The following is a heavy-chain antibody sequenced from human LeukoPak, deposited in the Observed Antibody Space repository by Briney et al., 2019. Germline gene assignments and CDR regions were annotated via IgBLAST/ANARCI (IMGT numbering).Heavy chain of an antibody. CDR3: ARGCYDYVWGSYRTMNAFDI. Sequence: SETLSLTCAVYGGSFSGYNWSWIRQPPGKGLEWIGEINHSGSTNYNPSLKSRVTISVDTSKNQFSLKLSSVTAADTAVYYCARGCYDYVWGSYRTMNAFDIWGQGTMVTVSS. CDR1: GGSFSGYN. CDR2: INHSGST. V-gene: IGHV4-34*01. D-gene: IGHD3-16*02. J-gene: IGHJ3*02.